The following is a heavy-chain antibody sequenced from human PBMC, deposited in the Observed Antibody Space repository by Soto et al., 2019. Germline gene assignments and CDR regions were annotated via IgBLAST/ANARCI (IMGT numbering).Heavy chain of an antibody. J-gene: IGHJ5*01. CDR2: IYYSGST. CDR1: GGSISSSSYY. Sequence: SSETLSLTCTVSGGSISSSSYYWGWIRQPPGKGLEWIGRIYYSGSTYYNPSLKSRVTIPVDTSKNQFSLKLISVTAADTAVYYCARQSFLVVPAASRRAFDSWAQGTLVTVSS. CDR3: ARQSFLVVPAASRRAFDS. D-gene: IGHD2-2*01. V-gene: IGHV4-39*01.